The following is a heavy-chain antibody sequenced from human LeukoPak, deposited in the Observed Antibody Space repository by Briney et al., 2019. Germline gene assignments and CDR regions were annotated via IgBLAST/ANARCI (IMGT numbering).Heavy chain of an antibody. V-gene: IGHV3-23*01. CDR2: ISGSGGST. CDR1: GFTFSSYA. Sequence: VQPGGSLRLSCPASGFTFSSYAMSWARQAPGKGLEWITAISGSGGSTYYADSVKGRFTISRDNSKNTLYLQMNSLRAEDTAVYYCAKDLVYYGSGSYYNGNYWGQGILVTVSS. CDR3: AKDLVYYGSGSYYNGNY. D-gene: IGHD3-10*01. J-gene: IGHJ4*02.